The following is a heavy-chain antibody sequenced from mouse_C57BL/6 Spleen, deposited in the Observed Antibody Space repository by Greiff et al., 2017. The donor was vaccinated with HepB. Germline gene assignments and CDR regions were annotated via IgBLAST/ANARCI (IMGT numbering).Heavy chain of an antibody. CDR1: GYTFTEYT. Sequence: QVQLQQSGAELVKPGASVKLSCKASGYTFTEYTIHWVKQRSGQGLEWIGWFYPGSGSIKYNEKFKDKATLTADKSSSTVYMELSRLTSEDSAVYFCARQEYDYDGDYYAMDYWGQGTSVTVTS. CDR2: FYPGSGSI. CDR3: ARQEYDYDGDYYAMDY. D-gene: IGHD2-4*01. J-gene: IGHJ4*01. V-gene: IGHV1-62-2*01.